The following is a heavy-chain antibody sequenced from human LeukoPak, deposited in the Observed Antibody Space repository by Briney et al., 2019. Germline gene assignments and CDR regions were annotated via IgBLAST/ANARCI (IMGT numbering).Heavy chain of an antibody. V-gene: IGHV4-30-4*01. Sequence: SETLSLTCTVSGGSISSGDYYWSWIRQPPGKGLEWIGYIYYSGSTYYNPSLKSRVTISVDTSKNQFSLKLSSVTAADTAVYYCASTSRRYYYYYGMDVWGQGTTVTVSS. J-gene: IGHJ6*02. CDR3: ASTSRRYYYYYGMDV. CDR1: GGSISSGDYY. CDR2: IYYSGST. D-gene: IGHD2-2*01.